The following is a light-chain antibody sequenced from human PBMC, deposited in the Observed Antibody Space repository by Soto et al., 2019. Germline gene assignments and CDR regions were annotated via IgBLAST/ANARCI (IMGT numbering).Light chain of an antibody. J-gene: IGKJ5*01. Sequence: EIVLTQSPGTLSLSPGERATLSCRASQSVSSSSLAWYQQKRGQAPRLLIHDASSRATGIPDRFSGSGSGTDFTLTISSLEPEDFAVYYCQQRSNWQVTFGQGTRLEIK. CDR3: QQRSNWQVT. CDR2: DAS. V-gene: IGKV3D-20*02. CDR1: QSVSSSS.